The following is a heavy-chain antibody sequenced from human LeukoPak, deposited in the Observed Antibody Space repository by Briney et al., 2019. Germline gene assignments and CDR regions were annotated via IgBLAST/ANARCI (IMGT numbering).Heavy chain of an antibody. J-gene: IGHJ3*02. D-gene: IGHD3-3*01. V-gene: IGHV4-30-2*01. CDR2: IYHSGST. Sequence: PSETLSLTCAVSGGSISSGGYSWSWIRQPPGKGLEWIGYIYHSGSTYYNPSLKSRVTISVDRSKTQFSLKLSSVTAADTAVYYCARPKTIFGVVIRAFDIWGQGTMVTVSS. CDR3: ARPKTIFGVVIRAFDI. CDR1: GGSISSGGYS.